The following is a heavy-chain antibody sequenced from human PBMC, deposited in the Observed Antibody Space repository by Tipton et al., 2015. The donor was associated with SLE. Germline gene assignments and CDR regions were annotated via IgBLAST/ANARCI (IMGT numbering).Heavy chain of an antibody. V-gene: IGHV4-39*07. CDR3: ARDHYGYNYYYVDV. D-gene: IGHD3-10*01. CDR1: GDSITSSGLY. J-gene: IGHJ6*03. Sequence: TLSLTCTVSGDSITSSGLYWGWIRQPPGKGLEWIGIIYHSGTTYYNKDLKSRVTISVDTSKNQFSLNLNSVTAADTAVYYCARDHYGYNYYYVDVWGRGTTVTVSS. CDR2: IYHSGTT.